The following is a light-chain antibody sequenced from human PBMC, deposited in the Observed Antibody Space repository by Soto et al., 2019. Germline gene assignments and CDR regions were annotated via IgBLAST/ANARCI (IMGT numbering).Light chain of an antibody. CDR1: QSVSSTY. CDR3: QQYGSLVLT. J-gene: IGKJ4*01. Sequence: EIELTQSPGTLSLSAGERATLSCRASQSVSSTYLAWYQQKPGQAPRLLIYAASSWATGIPDRFSGSGSGTDFTLTISRLEPEDFAVYYCQQYGSLVLTFGGGTKVEIK. CDR2: AAS. V-gene: IGKV3-20*01.